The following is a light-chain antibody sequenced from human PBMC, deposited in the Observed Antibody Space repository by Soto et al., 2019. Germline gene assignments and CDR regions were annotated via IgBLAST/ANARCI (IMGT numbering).Light chain of an antibody. Sequence: EIVMTQSPATLSVSPGERATLSCRASQSVSSKLAWYQQKPGQAPRLLIYGASTRATGIPARFSGSGSGTAFTLTISSLQSEDFAVYYCQQYNNWPPLTFGGGTKVEIK. CDR2: GAS. J-gene: IGKJ4*01. CDR1: QSVSSK. CDR3: QQYNNWPPLT. V-gene: IGKV3-15*01.